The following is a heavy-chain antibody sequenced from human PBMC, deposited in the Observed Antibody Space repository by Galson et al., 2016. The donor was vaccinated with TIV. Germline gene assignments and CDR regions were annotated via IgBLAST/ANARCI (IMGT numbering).Heavy chain of an antibody. CDR1: GYTITSYA. CDR3: ARDFGGSFSPFYGMDV. D-gene: IGHD3-16*01. Sequence: SVKVSCKASGYTITSYAMHWVRQAPGQRFEWMGWINAGTGDTKFSQNIQGRVTLTRDTSASTVYMGLSSLTSEDTAVYYCARDFGGSFSPFYGMDVWGQGTTVTVSS. J-gene: IGHJ6*02. CDR2: INAGTGDT. V-gene: IGHV1-3*01.